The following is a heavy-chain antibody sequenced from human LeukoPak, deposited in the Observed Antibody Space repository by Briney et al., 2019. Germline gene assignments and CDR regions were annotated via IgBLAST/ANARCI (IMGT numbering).Heavy chain of an antibody. J-gene: IGHJ4*02. CDR1: GFTFSSYA. Sequence: GGSLRLSCAASGFTFSSYAMSWVRQAPGKGLEWVSAISGSGGGTYYADSVKGRFTISRDNSKNTLYLQMNSLRAEDTAVYYCAKDTVLAYSSSFDYWGQGTLVTVSS. V-gene: IGHV3-23*01. CDR3: AKDTVLAYSSSFDY. CDR2: ISGSGGGT. D-gene: IGHD6-13*01.